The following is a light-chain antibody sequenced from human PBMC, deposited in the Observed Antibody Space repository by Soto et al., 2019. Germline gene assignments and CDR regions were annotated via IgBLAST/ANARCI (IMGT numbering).Light chain of an antibody. J-gene: IGKJ4*01. Sequence: DIQMTQSPSSLSASVGDRVTITCKASQDLSNYLNWYQQKPGKAPKLLIYDASNLETGVPSRFSGSGSGTDFTFTISSLQPEDIATYYCQQYDNRQLTFGGGTKVEIK. CDR2: DAS. CDR3: QQYDNRQLT. CDR1: QDLSNY. V-gene: IGKV1-33*01.